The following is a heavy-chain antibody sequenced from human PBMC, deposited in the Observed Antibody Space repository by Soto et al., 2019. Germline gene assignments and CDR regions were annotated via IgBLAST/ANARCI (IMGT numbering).Heavy chain of an antibody. J-gene: IGHJ6*03. CDR1: GFTFSSYG. Sequence: QVRLVESGGGVVQPGRSLRLSCAASGFTFSSYGMHWVRQAPGKGLEWVAVISYDGSNKYYADSVKGRFTISRDNSKNTLYLQMNSLRAEDTAVYYCAKGGYCSSTSCAIPYYYYYMDVWGKGTTVTVSS. CDR2: ISYDGSNK. D-gene: IGHD2-2*01. CDR3: AKGGYCSSTSCAIPYYYYYMDV. V-gene: IGHV3-30*18.